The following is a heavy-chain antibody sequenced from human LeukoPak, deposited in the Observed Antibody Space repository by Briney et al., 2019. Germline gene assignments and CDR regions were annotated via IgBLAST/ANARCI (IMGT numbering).Heavy chain of an antibody. CDR1: GSNLSNYG. CDR2: IRYDGSNK. J-gene: IGHJ4*02. CDR3: ATTVVTPY. V-gene: IGHV3-30*02. Sequence: GGSLRLSCAVSGSNLSNYGMHWVRQAPGKGLEWVAFIRYDGSNKYYADSVKGRFTISRDNSKNTLYLQMNSLRAEDTAVYYCATTVVTPYWGQGTLVTVSS. D-gene: IGHD4-23*01.